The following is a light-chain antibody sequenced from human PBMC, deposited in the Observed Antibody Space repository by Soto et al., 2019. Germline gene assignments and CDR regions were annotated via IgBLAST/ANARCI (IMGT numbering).Light chain of an antibody. J-gene: IGKJ5*01. V-gene: IGKV3-20*01. CDR1: QSVSNNY. Sequence: EIVFAQVSGGQSHPPLQRQTLSCKSSQSVSNNYLAWYQQKPGQAPRLLIYGESNRATGIPARFSGSGSGTDFTLTISRLEPEDFALYYCQQYGNSPYTFGQGTRLEIK. CDR2: GES. CDR3: QQYGNSPYT.